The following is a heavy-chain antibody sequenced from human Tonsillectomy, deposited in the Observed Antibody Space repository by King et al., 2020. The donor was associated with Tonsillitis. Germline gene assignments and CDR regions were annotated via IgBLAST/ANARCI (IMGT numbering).Heavy chain of an antibody. CDR2: IRSKANSYAT. CDR1: GFTFSGSA. D-gene: IGHD3-10*01. J-gene: IGHJ6*02. CDR3: TRRGSGGYCASTV. V-gene: IGHV3-73*02. Sequence: VQLVESGGGLVQPGGSLKLSCAASGFTFSGSAMHWVRQASGKGLEWVGRIRSKANSYATAYAASVKGRFTISRDDSKNTAYLQMNSLKTEDTAVYYCTRRGSGGYCASTVWGQGTTVTVSS.